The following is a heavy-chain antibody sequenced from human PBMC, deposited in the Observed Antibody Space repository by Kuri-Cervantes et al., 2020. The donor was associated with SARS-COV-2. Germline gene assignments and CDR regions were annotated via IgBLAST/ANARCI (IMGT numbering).Heavy chain of an antibody. Sequence: GESLKISCAASGFTFSSYSMDWVRQAPGKGLEWVSYISSSSSTIYYADSVKGRFTISRDNAKNSLYLQMNRLRAEDTAVYYCASLGAFDIWGQGTMVTVSS. CDR3: ASLGAFDI. V-gene: IGHV3-48*01. CDR1: GFTFSSYS. J-gene: IGHJ3*02. CDR2: ISSSSSTI.